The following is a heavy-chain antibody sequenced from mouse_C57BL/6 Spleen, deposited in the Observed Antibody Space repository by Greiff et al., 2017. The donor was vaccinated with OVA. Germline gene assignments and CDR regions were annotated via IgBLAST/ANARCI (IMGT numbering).Heavy chain of an antibody. CDR3: AGITAVVDPWFAY. CDR1: GYTFTGYW. D-gene: IGHD1-1*01. J-gene: IGHJ3*01. V-gene: IGHV1-9*01. CDR2: ILPGSGST. Sequence: QVQLQQSGAELMKPGASVKLSCKATGYTFTGYWIEWVKQRPGHGLEWIGEILPGSGSTNYNDKFKGKATFTAETSSNTAYMQLSSLTTEDSAVYCGAGITAVVDPWFAYWGQGTLVTVSA.